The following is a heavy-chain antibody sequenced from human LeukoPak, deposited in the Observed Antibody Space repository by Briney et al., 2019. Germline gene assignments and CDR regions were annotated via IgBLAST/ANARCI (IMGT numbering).Heavy chain of an antibody. CDR3: ASGEVLNY. Sequence: GGSLRLSCAASGFTFSSYWMRWVRQAPGKGLVWVSRINSDGSSTSYADSVKGRFTISRDNAKNTLYLQMNRPGDEDTAVYYCASGEVLNYWGQGTLVTVSS. J-gene: IGHJ4*02. CDR1: GFTFSSYW. CDR2: INSDGSST. V-gene: IGHV3-74*01. D-gene: IGHD3-9*01.